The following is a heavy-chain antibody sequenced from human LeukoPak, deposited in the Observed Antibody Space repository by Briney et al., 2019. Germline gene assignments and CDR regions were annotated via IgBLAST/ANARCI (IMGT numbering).Heavy chain of an antibody. CDR1: GFAFSSFA. CDR3: AREIAAAGTTIFSPNFDY. Sequence: GGSLRLSCVASGFAFSSFAMSWVRQAPGKGLEWVSGLTGSGSTYHADSVKGRFTISRDNSKNTLSLQMNSLRAEDTAVYYCAREIAAAGTTIFSPNFDYWGQGTLVTVSS. D-gene: IGHD6-13*01. J-gene: IGHJ4*02. CDR2: LTGSGST. V-gene: IGHV3-23*01.